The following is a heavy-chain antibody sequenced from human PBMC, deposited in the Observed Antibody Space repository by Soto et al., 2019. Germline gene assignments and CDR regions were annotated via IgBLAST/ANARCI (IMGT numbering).Heavy chain of an antibody. CDR2: ISGDGSST. CDR3: TRPRYDGSGSPFDH. Sequence: EVQLVESGGGLAQPGGSLRLSCAASGFTFSSFWMDWVRQAPGKGLVWVSRISGDGSSTTYADSVKGRFVISRDNAKNTLYLQMNSLRAEDTAVYYCTRPRYDGSGSPFDHWGQGTLVTVSS. V-gene: IGHV3-74*01. D-gene: IGHD3-22*01. J-gene: IGHJ4*02. CDR1: GFTFSSFW.